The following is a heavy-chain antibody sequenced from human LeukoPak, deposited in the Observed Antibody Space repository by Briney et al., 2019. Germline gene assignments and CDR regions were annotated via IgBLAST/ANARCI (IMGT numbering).Heavy chain of an antibody. Sequence: SQTLSLTCAISGDSVSSNSAAWNWIRQSPSRGLEWLGRTYYRSKWYNDYAVSVKSRITINPDTSKNQFSLQLNSVTPEDTAVYYCARDGTPRTMPAPLYYFDYWGQGTLVTVSS. CDR2: TYYRSKWYN. J-gene: IGHJ4*02. CDR3: ARDGTPRTMPAPLYYFDY. CDR1: GDSVSSNSAA. V-gene: IGHV6-1*01. D-gene: IGHD1-14*01.